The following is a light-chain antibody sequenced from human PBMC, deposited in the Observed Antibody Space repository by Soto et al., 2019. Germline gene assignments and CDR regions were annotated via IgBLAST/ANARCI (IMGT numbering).Light chain of an antibody. Sequence: QSALTQPASVSGSPGQSITISCTGTSSDVGGYNYVSWYQQHPGKAPKLMIYEVSNRPSGVSNRFSGSKSGNTASLTISGLRAEDEADYYCSSFTSSHTGVFGGGTKLTVL. CDR3: SSFTSSHTGV. J-gene: IGLJ3*02. CDR2: EVS. V-gene: IGLV2-14*01. CDR1: SSDVGGYNY.